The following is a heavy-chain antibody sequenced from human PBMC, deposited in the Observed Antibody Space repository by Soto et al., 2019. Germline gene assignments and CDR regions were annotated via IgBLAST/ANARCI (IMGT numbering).Heavy chain of an antibody. CDR2: IYYSGST. V-gene: IGHV4-31*03. D-gene: IGHD2-2*01. CDR1: GVSISSGGYY. CDR3: ARGGGDISTSPPFDY. Sequence: SETLSLTCTVSGVSISSGGYYWRWIRPHPGKGLERIGYIYYSGSTYYNPSLKSRVTISVDTSKNQFSLKLSSVTAADTAVYYCARGGGDISTSPPFDYWGQGTLVTVSS. J-gene: IGHJ4*02.